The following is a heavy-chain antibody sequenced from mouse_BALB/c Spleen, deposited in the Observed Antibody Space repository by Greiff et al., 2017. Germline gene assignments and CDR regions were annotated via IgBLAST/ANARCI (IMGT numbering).Heavy chain of an antibody. CDR3: ARHSSGYYYAMDY. Sequence: VQLQQSGPDLVAPSQSLSITCTVSGFSLTSYGVHWVRQPPGKGLEWLVVIWSDGSTTYNSALKSRLSISKDNSKSQVFLKMNSLQTDDTAMYYCARHSSGYYYAMDYWGQGTSVTVSS. D-gene: IGHD3-1*01. V-gene: IGHV2-6-2*01. J-gene: IGHJ4*01. CDR1: GFSLTSYG. CDR2: IWSDGST.